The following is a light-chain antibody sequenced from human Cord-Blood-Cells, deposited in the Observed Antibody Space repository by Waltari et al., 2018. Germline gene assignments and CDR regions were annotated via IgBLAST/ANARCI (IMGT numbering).Light chain of an antibody. J-gene: IGKJ3*01. CDR2: DAS. Sequence: EIVLTQSPATLSLSPGERATLSCSASQGGSSYLAWYQQKPGQAPRLLNYDASNRDTGIPARFSGSGSGTDFTLTISSLEPEDFAVYYCQQRSNWPPFTFGPGTKVDIK. V-gene: IGKV3-11*01. CDR3: QQRSNWPPFT. CDR1: QGGSSY.